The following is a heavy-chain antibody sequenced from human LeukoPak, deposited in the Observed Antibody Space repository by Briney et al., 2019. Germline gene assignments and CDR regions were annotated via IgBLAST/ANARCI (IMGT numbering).Heavy chain of an antibody. CDR1: GGSISSYY. D-gene: IGHD3-10*01. J-gene: IGHJ4*02. CDR2: IYYSGST. Sequence: PSETLSLTCTVSGGSISSYYWSWIRQPPGKGLEWIGYIYYSGSTNYNPSLKSRVTISVDTSKNQFSLKLSSVTAADTAVYYCAGLFYWGPDYYGSGSYLDYWGQGTLVTVSS. V-gene: IGHV4-59*08. CDR3: AGLFYWGPDYYGSGSYLDY.